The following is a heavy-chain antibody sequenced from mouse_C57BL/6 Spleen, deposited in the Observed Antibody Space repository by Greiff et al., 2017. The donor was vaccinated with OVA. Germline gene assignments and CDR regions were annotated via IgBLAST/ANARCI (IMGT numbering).Heavy chain of an antibody. CDR3: ARGGGDSSGYLFAY. Sequence: EVKLQESGGGLVQPGGSLKLSCAASGFTFSDYYMYWVRQTPEKRLEWVAYISNGGGSTYYPDTVKGRFTISRDNAKNTLYLQMSRLKSEDTAMYYCARGGGDSSGYLFAYWGQGTLVTVSA. J-gene: IGHJ3*01. D-gene: IGHD3-2*02. CDR1: GFTFSDYY. V-gene: IGHV5-12*01. CDR2: ISNGGGST.